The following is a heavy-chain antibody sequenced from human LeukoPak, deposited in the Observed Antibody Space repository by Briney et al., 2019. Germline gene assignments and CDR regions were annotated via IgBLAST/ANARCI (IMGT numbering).Heavy chain of an antibody. CDR1: GFTFSSYG. CDR2: ISGSETT. D-gene: IGHD2-21*02. CDR3: GKSSGGDYLQYFDS. V-gene: IGHV3-23*01. Sequence: PGGSLRLSCAASGFTFSSYGLSWVRQAPGKGLEWVSGISGSETTYYADSVKGRFTISRDNSKNTLFLQMNSLRAEDTALYYCGKSSGGDYLQYFDSWGQGTLVTVSS. J-gene: IGHJ4*02.